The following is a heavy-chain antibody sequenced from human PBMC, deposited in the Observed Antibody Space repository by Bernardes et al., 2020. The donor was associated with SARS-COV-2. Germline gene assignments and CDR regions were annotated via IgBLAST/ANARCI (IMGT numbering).Heavy chain of an antibody. Sequence: ASMKVSCKASGYTFFSFGFGWVRQAPGQGLEWMGWISGYNGHTNYTQKFQDRVTMNVESSTNTAYMELRSLRSDDTAVYYCARRGSGFETRWGPGKYHGLDVWGQGTTVTVSS. J-gene: IGHJ6*02. CDR3: ARRGSGFETRWGPGKYHGLDV. V-gene: IGHV1-18*01. CDR2: ISGYNGHT. CDR1: GYTFFSFG. D-gene: IGHD5-12*01.